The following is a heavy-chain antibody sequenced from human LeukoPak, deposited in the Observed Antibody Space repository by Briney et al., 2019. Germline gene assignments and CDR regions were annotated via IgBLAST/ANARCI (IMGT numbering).Heavy chain of an antibody. D-gene: IGHD3-9*01. Sequence: GGSLRLSCAASGFSFGNYWMHWVRQAPGKGLVWVSRIKGDGSHTIYADSVKGRFTISRDNAKNTLYLQMKSLRAEDTAVYYCVRDWDHFDFDSWGQGTLVTVSS. CDR3: VRDWDHFDFDS. CDR1: GFSFGNYW. V-gene: IGHV3-74*01. J-gene: IGHJ5*01. CDR2: IKGDGSHT.